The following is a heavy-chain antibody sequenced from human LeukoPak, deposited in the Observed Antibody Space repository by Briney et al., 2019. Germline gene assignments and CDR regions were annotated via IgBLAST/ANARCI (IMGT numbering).Heavy chain of an antibody. Sequence: SETLSLTCTVSGGSITSYYWSWIRQPPGKGLEWIGYLFHSGTRRYNPSLKSRVTISADTTKNQIFLTLNSTTAADTAVYYCARRRGWKQQLVYFDYWGQGTLATVSS. D-gene: IGHD6-13*01. CDR2: LFHSGTR. V-gene: IGHV4-59*08. CDR1: GGSITSYY. CDR3: ARRRGWKQQLVYFDY. J-gene: IGHJ4*02.